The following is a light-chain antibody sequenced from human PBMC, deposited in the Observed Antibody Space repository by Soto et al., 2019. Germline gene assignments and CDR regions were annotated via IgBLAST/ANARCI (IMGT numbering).Light chain of an antibody. J-gene: IGLJ1*01. CDR3: SSFTSSSTYV. Sequence: QSVLTQPPSVSGSPGQAFTISCTGTSSDVGSYNRVSWYRQPPGTAPKLMIYDVSNRPSEVPDRFSGSKSGNTASLTISGLQAEDEADYYCSSFTSSSTYVLGTGTKVTVL. CDR2: DVS. CDR1: SSDVGSYNR. V-gene: IGLV2-18*02.